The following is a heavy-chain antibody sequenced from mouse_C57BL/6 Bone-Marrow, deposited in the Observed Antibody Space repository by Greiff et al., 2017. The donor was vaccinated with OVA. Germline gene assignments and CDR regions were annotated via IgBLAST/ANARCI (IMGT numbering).Heavy chain of an antibody. CDR2: INPNNGGT. CDR3: ARRKTYYGSSPYYFDY. D-gene: IGHD1-1*01. CDR1: GYTFTDYN. V-gene: IGHV1-18*01. J-gene: IGHJ2*01. Sequence: EVQLQQSGPELVKPGASVKIPCKASGYTFTDYNMDWVKQSHGKSLEWIGDINPNNGGTIYNQKFKGKATLTVDKSSSTAYMELRSLTSEDTAVYYCARRKTYYGSSPYYFDYWGQGTTLTVSS.